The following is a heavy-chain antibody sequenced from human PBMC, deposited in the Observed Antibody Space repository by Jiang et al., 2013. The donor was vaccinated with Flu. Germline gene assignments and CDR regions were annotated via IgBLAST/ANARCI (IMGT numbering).Heavy chain of an antibody. V-gene: IGHV4-38-2*01. CDR1: GFSISSGYY. D-gene: IGHD5-18*01. CDR3: ATGQIIVTFDAFDI. Sequence: GPGLVKPSETLSLTCAVSGFSISSGYYWGWIRQPPGKGLEWIGSIYHSGTTYYNPSLKSRVTISVDTSKNQLSLKLSSVTAADTAVYYCATGQIIVTFDAFDIWGQGTNGHRLF. J-gene: IGHJ3*02. CDR2: IYHSGTT.